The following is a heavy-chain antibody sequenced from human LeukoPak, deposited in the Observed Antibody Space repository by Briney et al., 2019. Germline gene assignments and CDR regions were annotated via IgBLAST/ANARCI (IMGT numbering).Heavy chain of an antibody. V-gene: IGHV3-30-3*01. J-gene: IGHJ4*02. CDR2: ISYDGSNK. Sequence: GGSLRLSCAASGFTFSGHAMVWVRQAPGKGLEWVSFISYDGSNKVYADSVMGRFTISRDNSRNTVDLQVNSLRDEDTAVYYCAKDWGQRGVGATLGHWGQGTLVIVSS. D-gene: IGHD1-26*01. CDR1: GFTFSGHA. CDR3: AKDWGQRGVGATLGH.